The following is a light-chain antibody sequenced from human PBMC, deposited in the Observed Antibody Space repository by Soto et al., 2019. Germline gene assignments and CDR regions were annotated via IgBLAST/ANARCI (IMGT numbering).Light chain of an antibody. CDR3: SSYATSSPYV. Sequence: QSALTQPASVSGSPGHSITISCTGTSNDVGGYDYVSWYQQHPAKAPKLVIYEVSHRPSGISDRFSGSKSGNTASLTISGLQVEDEADYYCSSYATSSPYVFGPGTKLTVL. V-gene: IGLV2-14*01. J-gene: IGLJ1*01. CDR1: SNDVGGYDY. CDR2: EVS.